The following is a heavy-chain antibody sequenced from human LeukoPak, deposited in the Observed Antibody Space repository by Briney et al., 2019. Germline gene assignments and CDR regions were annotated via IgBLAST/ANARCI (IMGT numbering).Heavy chain of an antibody. D-gene: IGHD2-15*01. CDR3: ARFPGYCSGGSCYLNWFDP. CDR2: IKQDGSEK. J-gene: IGHJ5*02. V-gene: IGHV3-7*01. Sequence: GGSLRLSCAASGFTFSSYWMSWVRQAPGKGLEWVANIKQDGSEKYYVDSVKGRFTISRDNAKNSLYLQMNSLRAEDTAVYYCARFPGYCSGGSCYLNWFDPWGQGTLVTVSS. CDR1: GFTFSSYW.